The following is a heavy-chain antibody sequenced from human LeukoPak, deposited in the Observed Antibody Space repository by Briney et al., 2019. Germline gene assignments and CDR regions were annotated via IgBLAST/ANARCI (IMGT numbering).Heavy chain of an antibody. J-gene: IGHJ4*02. D-gene: IGHD2-15*01. CDR1: GFSLSTSGVG. V-gene: IGHV2-5*02. Sequence: SGPTLVKPTQTLTLTCTFSGFSLSTSGVGVGWIRQPPGKALEWLALIYWDDDKRYSPSLKSRLTITRDTSKNQVVLTMTNMDPVDTATYYCAHSSTNVVAAHFDYWGQGTLVTVSS. CDR2: IYWDDDK. CDR3: AHSSTNVVAAHFDY.